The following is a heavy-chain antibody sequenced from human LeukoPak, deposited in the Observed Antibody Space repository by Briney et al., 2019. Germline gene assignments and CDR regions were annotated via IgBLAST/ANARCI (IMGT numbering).Heavy chain of an antibody. CDR2: IYQSGGT. CDR3: ARHITSNKRFDY. Sequence: KPSETLSLTCVVYGYSISSGYYWGWIRQPPGKGLEWIGSIYQSGGTFYNPSLKSRVTMSVDTSKNQFSLKLSSVTAADTAVYYCARHITSNKRFDYWGQGTLVTVSS. CDR1: GYSISSGYY. V-gene: IGHV4-38-2*01. J-gene: IGHJ4*02. D-gene: IGHD3-16*01.